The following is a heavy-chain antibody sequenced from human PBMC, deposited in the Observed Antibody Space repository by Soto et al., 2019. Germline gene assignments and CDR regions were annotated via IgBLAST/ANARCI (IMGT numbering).Heavy chain of an antibody. V-gene: IGHV1-2*02. Sequence: ASVKVSCKAYGYIFSANYIHWVRQAPGQGLEWLGWINPHIVATNYAQKFLGRVTMSADTSASTAYMDLARLKSDDTALYHCVRAHALGFSNWFDPWGRGSLVTVSS. CDR2: INPHIVAT. CDR1: GYIFSANY. D-gene: IGHD3-10*01. CDR3: VRAHALGFSNWFDP. J-gene: IGHJ5*02.